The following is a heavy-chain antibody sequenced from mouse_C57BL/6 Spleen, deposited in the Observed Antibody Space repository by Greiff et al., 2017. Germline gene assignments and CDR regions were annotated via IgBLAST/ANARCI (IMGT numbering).Heavy chain of an antibody. CDR3: ARLHEAMDY. V-gene: IGHV5-6*01. CDR1: GFTFSSPG. Sequence: EVQLVESGGDLVKPGGSLKLSCAATGFTFSSPGMSWVRQTPDKRMDLVATISRGGSYAYYPDRVKGRFTHSRDNAKNTLYQQMSSLKSEDTAMYYCARLHEAMDYWGQGTSVTVSS. J-gene: IGHJ4*01. CDR2: ISRGGSYA.